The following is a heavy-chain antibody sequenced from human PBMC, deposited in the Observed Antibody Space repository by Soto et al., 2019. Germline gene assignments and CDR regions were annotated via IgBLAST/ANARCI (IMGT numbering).Heavy chain of an antibody. V-gene: IGHV1-46*03. Sequence: ASVKVSCQAPGDTFTSYYLNWVRQAPGQGLEWMGVINPHGGSTKYAQKFQGRITMTRDTSRSTVYMELSSLRSDDTAIYYCARSSGGNFGIIIEGSNWFDPWGQGTLVTV. CDR3: ARSSGGNFGIIIEGSNWFDP. CDR2: INPHGGST. J-gene: IGHJ5*02. CDR1: GDTFTSYY. D-gene: IGHD3-3*01.